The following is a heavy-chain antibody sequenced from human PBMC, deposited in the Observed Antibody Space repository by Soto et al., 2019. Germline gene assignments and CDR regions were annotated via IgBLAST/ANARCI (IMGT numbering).Heavy chain of an antibody. CDR2: ISRNGGST. CDR3: ARGGSDYYFDY. V-gene: IGHV3-64*01. CDR1: GFTFSSYA. Sequence: EVQLVESVGGLVQPGGSLRLSCAASGFTFSSYAMHWVRQAPGKGLEYVSTISRNGGSTYYANSVKGRFTISRDNSKTKLYLQMGSLRAEDMAVYYCARGGSDYYFDYWGQGTLVTVSS. D-gene: IGHD2-21*02. J-gene: IGHJ4*02.